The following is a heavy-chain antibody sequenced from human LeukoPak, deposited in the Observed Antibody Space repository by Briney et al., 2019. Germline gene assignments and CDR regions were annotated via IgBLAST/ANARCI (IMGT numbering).Heavy chain of an antibody. CDR3: ARGEYSGCDYIPFDY. CDR2: INHSGST. CDR1: GGSFSGYY. Sequence: SETLSLTCAVYGGSFSGYYWSWIRQPPGKGLEWIGEINHSGSTNYNPSLKSRVTISVDTSKNQFSLKLSSVTAADTAVYYCARGEYSGCDYIPFDYWGQGTLVTVSS. V-gene: IGHV4-34*01. D-gene: IGHD5-12*01. J-gene: IGHJ4*02.